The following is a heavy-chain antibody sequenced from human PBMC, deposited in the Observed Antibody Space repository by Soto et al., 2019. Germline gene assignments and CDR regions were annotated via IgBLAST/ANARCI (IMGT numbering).Heavy chain of an antibody. J-gene: IGHJ4*02. CDR1: GGCINSYF. CDR3: ARAGTNMVQFDY. D-gene: IGHD3-10*01. CDR2: IYYSGST. V-gene: IGHV4-59*01. Sequence: ASETLSLTCIVSGGCINSYFWSWIRQSPGKGLEWIGHIYYSGSTSYSPSLKSRVSISVDTSKNQFSLEVHSVTAADTAVYYCARAGTNMVQFDYWGQGTLVIVSS.